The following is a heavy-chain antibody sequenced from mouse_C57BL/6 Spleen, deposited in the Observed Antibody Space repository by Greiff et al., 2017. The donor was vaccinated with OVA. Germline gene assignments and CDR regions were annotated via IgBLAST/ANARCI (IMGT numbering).Heavy chain of an antibody. D-gene: IGHD1-2*01. V-gene: IGHV1-18*01. CDR2: INPNNGGT. Sequence: VQLQQSGPELVKPGASVKIPCKASGYTFTDYNMDWVQQSPGKSLEWIGDINPNNGGTIYNQKFKGKATLTVDKSSSTAYMELRRLTSEDTAVYYCAREDDDGLFAYWGQGTLVTVSA. CDR1: GYTFTDYN. CDR3: AREDDDGLFAY. J-gene: IGHJ3*01.